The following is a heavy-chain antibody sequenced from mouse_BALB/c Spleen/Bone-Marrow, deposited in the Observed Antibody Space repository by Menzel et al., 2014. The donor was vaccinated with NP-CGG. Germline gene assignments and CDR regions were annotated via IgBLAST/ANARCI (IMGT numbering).Heavy chain of an antibody. CDR3: ARHEVRYAEGYYAMDY. CDR2: FYPGSGSI. J-gene: IGHJ4*01. Sequence: QVQLQQSGAELVKSGASVKLSCKASGYTFTEYTIHWVKQRSGHGLEWIGWFYPGSGSIKYNEKFKDKATLTADKSSSTVYMELSRLTSEDSAVYFCARHEVRYAEGYYAMDYWGQGTSVTVSS. V-gene: IGHV1-62-2*01. D-gene: IGHD2-14*01. CDR1: GYTFTEYT.